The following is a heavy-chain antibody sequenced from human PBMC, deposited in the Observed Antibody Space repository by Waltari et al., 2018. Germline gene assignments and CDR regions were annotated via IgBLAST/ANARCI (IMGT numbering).Heavy chain of an antibody. CDR3: ATDGPIVATIDYYGMDV. CDR2: VDPEDGET. D-gene: IGHD5-12*01. Sequence: EVQLVQSGAEVKKPGATVKISCKVSGYTFTDYYMHWVQQAPGKGLEWMGRVDPEDGETIYPEKFQGRVTIPADTSTDTAYMERSSLRSEDTAVYYCATDGPIVATIDYYGMDVWGQGTTVTVSS. CDR1: GYTFTDYY. J-gene: IGHJ6*02. V-gene: IGHV1-69-2*01.